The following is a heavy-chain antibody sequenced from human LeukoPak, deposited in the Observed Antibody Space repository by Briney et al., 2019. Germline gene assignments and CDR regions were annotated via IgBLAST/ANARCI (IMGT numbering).Heavy chain of an antibody. CDR3: ARKVKYDYYDNPRGAFDI. CDR2: ISGSGGST. D-gene: IGHD3-22*01. CDR1: GFTFSSYA. Sequence: GGSLRLSCAASGFTFSSYAMSWVRQAPGKGLEWVSAISGSGGSTYHADSVKGRFTISRDNSKNTLYLQMNSLRAEDTAVYYCARKVKYDYYDNPRGAFDIWGQGTMVTVSS. J-gene: IGHJ3*02. V-gene: IGHV3-23*01.